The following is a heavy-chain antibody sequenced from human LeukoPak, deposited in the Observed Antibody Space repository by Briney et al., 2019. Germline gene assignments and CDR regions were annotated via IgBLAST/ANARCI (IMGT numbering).Heavy chain of an antibody. CDR3: AGGKVGGSGSYYNEYNWFDP. D-gene: IGHD3-10*01. CDR2: MNPNSGNT. CDR1: GYTFTSYD. Sequence: ASVKVSCKASGYTFTSYDINWVRQATGQGLEWMGWMNPNSGNTGYAQKFQGGVTMTRNTSISTAYMELSSLRSEDTAVYYCAGGKVGGSGSYYNEYNWFDPWGQGTLVTVSS. V-gene: IGHV1-8*01. J-gene: IGHJ5*02.